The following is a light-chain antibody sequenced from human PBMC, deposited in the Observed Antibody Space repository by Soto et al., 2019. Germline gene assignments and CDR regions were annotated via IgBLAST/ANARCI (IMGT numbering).Light chain of an antibody. Sequence: DIQMTQSPSSLSASLGDRVTITCRASQSISNYLNWYQQKPGKAPKLLIYSASTLESGVPSRFSGSGSGTDFTLTISSLQPEDFATYYCQQSYRTPITFGQGTLLETK. V-gene: IGKV1-39*01. CDR1: QSISNY. J-gene: IGKJ5*01. CDR3: QQSYRTPIT. CDR2: SAS.